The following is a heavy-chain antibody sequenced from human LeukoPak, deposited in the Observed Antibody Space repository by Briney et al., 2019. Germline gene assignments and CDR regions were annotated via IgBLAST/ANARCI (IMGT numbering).Heavy chain of an antibody. D-gene: IGHD3-9*01. J-gene: IGHJ4*02. CDR3: ARDILTGYYAGFDY. Sequence: ASVKVSCKASGYTFTSYGISWVRQAPGQGLEWMGWINPNSGGTNYAQKFQGRVTMTRDTSISTAYMELSRLRSDDTAVYYCARDILTGYYAGFDYWGQGTLVTVSS. V-gene: IGHV1-2*02. CDR1: GYTFTSYG. CDR2: INPNSGGT.